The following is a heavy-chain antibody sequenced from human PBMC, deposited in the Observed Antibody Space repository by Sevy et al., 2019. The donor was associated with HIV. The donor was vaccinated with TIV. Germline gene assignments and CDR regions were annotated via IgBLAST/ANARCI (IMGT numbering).Heavy chain of an antibody. J-gene: IGHJ4*02. CDR2: IHYSGST. Sequence: SDTLSLTCTVSGDSITSYYWNWIRQPPGKGLEWIGYIHYSGSTNYNPSLKSRVSISVDTSKNQFSLKLSSVTAADTAVYYCAKGIAVAGPFDYWGQGNLVTVSS. D-gene: IGHD6-19*01. V-gene: IGHV4-59*01. CDR1: GDSITSYY. CDR3: AKGIAVAGPFDY.